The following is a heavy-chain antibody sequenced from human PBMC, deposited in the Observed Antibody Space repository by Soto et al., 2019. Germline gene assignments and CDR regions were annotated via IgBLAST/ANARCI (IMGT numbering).Heavy chain of an antibody. V-gene: IGHV3-23*01. CDR2: ISGSGGST. CDR3: AKAAAYSSSWYYYGMDV. J-gene: IGHJ6*02. CDR1: GFTFSSYA. Sequence: GGSLRLSCAASGFTFSSYAMSWVRQAPGKGLEWVSAISGSGGSTYYADSVKGRFTISRDNSKNTLYLQMNSLRAEDTAVYYCAKAAAYSSSWYYYGMDVWGQGTTVTVSS. D-gene: IGHD6-13*01.